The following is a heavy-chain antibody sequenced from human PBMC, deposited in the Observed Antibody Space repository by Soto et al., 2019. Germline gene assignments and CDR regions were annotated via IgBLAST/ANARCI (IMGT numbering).Heavy chain of an antibody. Sequence: ASVKFSCTASGYTFTSYAMHWVRQAPGQRLEWMGWINAGNGNTKYSQKFQGRVTITRDTSASTAYMELSSLRSEDTAVYYCARDLGSSWSKIYGMDVWGQGTTVTVSS. D-gene: IGHD6-13*01. CDR2: INAGNGNT. V-gene: IGHV1-3*01. J-gene: IGHJ6*02. CDR3: ARDLGSSWSKIYGMDV. CDR1: GYTFTSYA.